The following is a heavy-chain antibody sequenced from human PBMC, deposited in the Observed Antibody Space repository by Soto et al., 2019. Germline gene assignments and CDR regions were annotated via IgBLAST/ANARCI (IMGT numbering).Heavy chain of an antibody. J-gene: IGHJ4*02. D-gene: IGHD3-22*01. Sequence: NPSETLSLTCTVSGGSISSGDYYWSWIRQPPGKGLEWVGYIYHSGSTYHNPSLKSRVSISVDTSKNQFSLKLSSVTAADTAVYYCARENSSDSAIYYLDYCGQGTLVTVSP. CDR1: GGSISSGDYY. CDR2: IYHSGST. CDR3: ARENSSDSAIYYLDY. V-gene: IGHV4-30-4*01.